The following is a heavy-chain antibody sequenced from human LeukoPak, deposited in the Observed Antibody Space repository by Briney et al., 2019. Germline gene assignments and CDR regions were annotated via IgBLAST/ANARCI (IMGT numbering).Heavy chain of an antibody. V-gene: IGHV3-66*01. CDR2: IYSGGST. D-gene: IGHD6-6*01. CDR1: GFTFSSYS. Sequence: PGGSLRLSCAASGFTFSSYSMIWVRQAPGKGLEWVSVIYSGGSTYYADSVKGRFTISRDNSKNTLYLQMNSLRAEDTAVYYCAREGHARYYYYGMDVWGQGTTVTVSS. J-gene: IGHJ6*02. CDR3: AREGHARYYYYGMDV.